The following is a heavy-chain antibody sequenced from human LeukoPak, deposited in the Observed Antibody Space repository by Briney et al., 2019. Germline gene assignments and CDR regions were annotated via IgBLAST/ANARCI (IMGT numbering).Heavy chain of an antibody. Sequence: GGSLRLSCAASGGTSSSYEMNWVRQAPGKGLEWVSYISSSGSTIYYADSVKGRFTISRDNAKNSLYLQMNSLRAEDTAVYYCARVQTCYYDLLVDYWGQGTLVTVSS. CDR2: ISSSGSTI. CDR3: ARVQTCYYDLLVDY. J-gene: IGHJ4*02. V-gene: IGHV3-48*03. CDR1: GGTSSSYE. D-gene: IGHD3-9*01.